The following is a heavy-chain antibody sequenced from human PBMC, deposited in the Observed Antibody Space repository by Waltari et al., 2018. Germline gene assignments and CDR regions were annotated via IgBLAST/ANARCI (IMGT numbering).Heavy chain of an antibody. CDR3: ARHKIGGYYYGY. CDR1: GYSISSGYY. CDR2: IYHSGST. V-gene: IGHV4-38-2*01. Sequence: QVQLQESGPGLVKPSETLSLTCAVSGYSISSGYYWGWIRQPPGKGLEWIGSIYHSGSTYYNPSLKSRVTISVDTSKNQFSLKLSSVTAADTAVYYCARHKIGGYYYGYWGQGTLVTVSS. J-gene: IGHJ4*02. D-gene: IGHD3-22*01.